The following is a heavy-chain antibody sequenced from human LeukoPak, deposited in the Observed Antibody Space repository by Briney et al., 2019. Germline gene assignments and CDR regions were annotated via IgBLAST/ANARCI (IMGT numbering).Heavy chain of an antibody. Sequence: GGSLRLSCAASGFTFSSYWMSWVRQAPGKGLEWVANIKQDGSEKYYVDSVKGRFTISRDNAKNSLYLQMNSLRAEGTAVYYCARGDYDFWSGYGFDYWGQGTLVTVSS. D-gene: IGHD3-3*01. CDR2: IKQDGSEK. V-gene: IGHV3-7*04. J-gene: IGHJ4*02. CDR3: ARGDYDFWSGYGFDY. CDR1: GFTFSSYW.